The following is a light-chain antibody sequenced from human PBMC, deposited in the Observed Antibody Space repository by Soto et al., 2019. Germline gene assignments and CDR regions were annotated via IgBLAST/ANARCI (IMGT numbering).Light chain of an antibody. Sequence: EIVLTQSPGTLSLCPGERATLSCRASQSVSSSYLGWYQQKPGQAPRLLIYGASSRATGIPDRFSGSGSGTDFTLTISRLEPEDFAVYYCQQYGSSPTTFGQGTKVEIK. CDR1: QSVSSSY. CDR2: GAS. CDR3: QQYGSSPTT. J-gene: IGKJ1*01. V-gene: IGKV3-20*01.